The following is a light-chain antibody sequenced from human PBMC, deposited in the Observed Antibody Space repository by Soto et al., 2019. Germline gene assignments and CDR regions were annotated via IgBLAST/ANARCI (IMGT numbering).Light chain of an antibody. V-gene: IGKV1-5*03. CDR2: KAS. CDR3: QHYNSYSEA. CDR1: QTISSW. Sequence: DIQMTQSPSTLSGSVGDRVTITCRASQTISSWLAWYQQKPGKAPKLLIYKASTLKSGVPSMFSSSGSGTEITLTISSLQPDDFANYYCQHYNSYSEAVGQGTKVELK. J-gene: IGKJ1*01.